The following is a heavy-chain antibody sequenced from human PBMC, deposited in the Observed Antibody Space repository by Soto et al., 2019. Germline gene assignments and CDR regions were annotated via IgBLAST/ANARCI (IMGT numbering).Heavy chain of an antibody. CDR1: GGTFSSHA. J-gene: IGHJ3*01. D-gene: IGHD2-21*02. CDR2: IIPMFGTT. V-gene: IGHV1-69*01. Sequence: QVQLVQSGAEVKKPGSSVKVSCKTSGGTFSSHALTWLRQAPGQGLEWMGGIIPMFGTTYTSQKFQGRVAISADETTSTLELSSLRSEDTAVYFCARCDVCYPGGDDAFDLWGQGTTAIVSS. CDR3: ARCDVCYPGGDDAFDL.